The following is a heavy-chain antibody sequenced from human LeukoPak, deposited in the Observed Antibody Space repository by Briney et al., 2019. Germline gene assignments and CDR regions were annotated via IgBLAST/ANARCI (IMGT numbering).Heavy chain of an antibody. CDR2: FDPEDGET. V-gene: IGHV1-24*01. D-gene: IGHD3-10*01. J-gene: IGHJ4*02. CDR1: GYTLTELS. CDR3: ARFDQVSETAGGY. Sequence: EASVKVSCKVSGYTLTELSMHWVRQAPGKGLEWMGGFDPEDGETIYAQKFQGRATMTRDTSISTAYMELSRLRSDDTAVYYCARFDQVSETAGGYWGQGTLVTVSS.